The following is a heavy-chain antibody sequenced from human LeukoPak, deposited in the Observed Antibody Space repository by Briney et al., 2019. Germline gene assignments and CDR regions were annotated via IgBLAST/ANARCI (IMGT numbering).Heavy chain of an antibody. Sequence: GGSLRLSCAASGFTFSSYWMSWVRQAPGKGLEWVANIKQGGSEKYYVDSVKGRFTISRDNAKNSLYLQMNSLRAEDTAVYYCARDSVAYQPLLYYFDYWGQGTLVTVSS. CDR3: ARDSVAYQPLLYYFDY. D-gene: IGHD2-2*01. CDR1: GFTFSSYW. J-gene: IGHJ4*02. CDR2: IKQGGSEK. V-gene: IGHV3-7*01.